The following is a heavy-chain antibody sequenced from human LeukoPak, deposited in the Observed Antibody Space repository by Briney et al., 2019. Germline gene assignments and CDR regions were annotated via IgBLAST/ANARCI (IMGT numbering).Heavy chain of an antibody. CDR1: GYTFTGYY. D-gene: IGHD6-13*01. CDR3: ARPLAESRDAFDI. J-gene: IGHJ3*02. CDR2: INPNSGGT. Sequence: GASVKVSCKASGYTFTGYYMHWVRQAPGQGLERMGWINPNSGGTNYAQKFQGRVTMTRDTSISTAYMELSRLRSDDTAVYYCARPLAESRDAFDIWGQGTMVTVSS. V-gene: IGHV1-2*02.